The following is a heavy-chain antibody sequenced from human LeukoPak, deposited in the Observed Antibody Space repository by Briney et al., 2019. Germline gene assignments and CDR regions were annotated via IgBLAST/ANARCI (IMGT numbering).Heavy chain of an antibody. D-gene: IGHD2-15*01. Sequence: GASVKVSCKASGYTFTRYGITWVRQAPGQGLEWMGWINVHNGNTKYAQKLQGRVTMTTDTSTSTAHMELSSLRSEDTAVYYCAHAQCSGGSCYYYYMDVWGKGTTVTISS. CDR3: AHAQCSGGSCYYYYMDV. CDR1: GYTFTRYG. J-gene: IGHJ6*03. CDR2: INVHNGNT. V-gene: IGHV1-18*01.